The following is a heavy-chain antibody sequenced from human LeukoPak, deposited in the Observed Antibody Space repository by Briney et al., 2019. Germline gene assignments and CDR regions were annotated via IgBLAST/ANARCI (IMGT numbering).Heavy chain of an antibody. CDR2: IRHDSSDI. CDR1: GFTFSTYS. V-gene: IGHV3-48*01. CDR3: ARAVGNHFDY. D-gene: IGHD1-14*01. J-gene: IGHJ4*02. Sequence: QPGGSLRLSCAASGFTFSTYSMNWVRQAPGKGLEWISFIRHDSSDIYYADSVKGRFTISRDNAKNSLYLQMNSLRGEDTAVYYCARAVGNHFDYWGQGTLVTVSS.